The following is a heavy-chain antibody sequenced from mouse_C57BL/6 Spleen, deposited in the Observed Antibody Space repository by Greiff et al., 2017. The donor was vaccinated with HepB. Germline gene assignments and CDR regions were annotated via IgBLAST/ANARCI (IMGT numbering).Heavy chain of an antibody. D-gene: IGHD1-1*01. CDR1: GFNIKDYY. J-gene: IGHJ1*03. Sequence: EVKLMESGAELVRPGASVKLSCTASGFNIKDYYMHWVKQRPEQGLEWIGRIDPEDGDTEYAPKFQGKATMTADTSSNTAYLQLSSLTSEDTAVYYCTSYYGSSPWYFDVWGTGTTVTVSS. CDR2: IDPEDGDT. V-gene: IGHV14-1*01. CDR3: TSYYGSSPWYFDV.